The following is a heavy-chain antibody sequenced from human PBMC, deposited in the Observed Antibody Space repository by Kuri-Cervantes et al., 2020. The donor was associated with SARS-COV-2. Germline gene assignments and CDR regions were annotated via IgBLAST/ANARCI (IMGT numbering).Heavy chain of an antibody. D-gene: IGHD2-2*01. Sequence: GGSLRLSCEASGFIFSDYAIDWVRQAPGKGLEWVANIKQDRSEKCYVDSVKGRFTISRDNAKNSLYLQMNSLRAEDTAVYYCARLVFVDAFDIWGQGTMVTVSS. CDR1: GFIFSDYA. J-gene: IGHJ3*02. CDR3: ARLVFVDAFDI. CDR2: IKQDRSEK. V-gene: IGHV3-7*01.